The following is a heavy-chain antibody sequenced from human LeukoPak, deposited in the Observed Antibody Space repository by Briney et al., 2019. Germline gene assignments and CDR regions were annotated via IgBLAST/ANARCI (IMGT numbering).Heavy chain of an antibody. J-gene: IGHJ4*02. CDR2: IYHSGST. Sequence: SETLSLTCTVSGGSISSGGYYWSWIRQPPGKGLEWIGYIYHSGSTYYNPSLKSRVTISVDRSKNQFSLKLSSVTAADTAVYYCARRKTDYYDSSGYYYFDYWGQGTLVTVSS. CDR1: GGSISSGGYY. D-gene: IGHD3-22*01. V-gene: IGHV4-30-2*01. CDR3: ARRKTDYYDSSGYYYFDY.